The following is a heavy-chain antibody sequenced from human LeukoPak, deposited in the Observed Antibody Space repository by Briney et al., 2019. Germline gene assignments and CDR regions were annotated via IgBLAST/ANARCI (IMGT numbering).Heavy chain of an antibody. CDR1: GGTFSSYA. D-gene: IGHD1-14*01. J-gene: IGHJ4*02. CDR2: IIPIFGTA. Sequence: SVKVPCKASGGTFSSYAISWVRQAPGQGLEWMGGIIPIFGTANYAQKFQGRVTITADESTSTAYMELSSLRSEDTAVYYCARGLPSTGLFDYWGQGTLVTVSS. CDR3: ARGLPSTGLFDY. V-gene: IGHV1-69*13.